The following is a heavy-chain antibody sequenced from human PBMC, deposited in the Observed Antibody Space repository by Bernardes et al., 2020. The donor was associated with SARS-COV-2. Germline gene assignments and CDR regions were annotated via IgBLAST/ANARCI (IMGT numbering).Heavy chain of an antibody. CDR3: ARIRIQAAAGPYYYYGMDV. Sequence: SGPTLLKPTQTLTLTCPFSGFSLSPSGMCVSWIRQPPGKALEWLARIDWDDDKYYSTSLKTRLTISKDTSKNQVVLTMTNMDPVDTATYYCARIRIQAAAGPYYYYGMDVWGQGTTVTVSS. CDR2: IDWDDDK. V-gene: IGHV2-70*11. D-gene: IGHD6-13*01. J-gene: IGHJ6*02. CDR1: GFSLSPSGMC.